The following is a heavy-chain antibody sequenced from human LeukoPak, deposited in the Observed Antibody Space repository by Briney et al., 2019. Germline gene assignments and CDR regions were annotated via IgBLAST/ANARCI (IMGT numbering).Heavy chain of an antibody. Sequence: ASVKVSCKASGGPLNTYVIDWVRQAPGHGLEWMGRIIPLFGAPSYAQRFQGNVTISADKSTDTTYMELTRLTSEDTAVYYCTMGPTASLGRPFERWGQGTLVTVSS. CDR1: GGPLNTYV. V-gene: IGHV1-69*06. CDR3: TMGPTASLGRPFER. D-gene: IGHD3-9*01. CDR2: IIPLFGAP. J-gene: IGHJ4*02.